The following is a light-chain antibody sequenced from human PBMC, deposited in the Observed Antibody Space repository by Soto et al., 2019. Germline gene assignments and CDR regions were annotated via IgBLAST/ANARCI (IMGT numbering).Light chain of an antibody. V-gene: IGKV1-5*01. J-gene: IGKJ1*01. CDR2: DAS. Sequence: DIQMTQSPSTRSASVGDRVTITCRASQSISSWLAWYQQKPGKAPKLLIYDASSLESGVPSGFSGSGSGTEFTLPITSLQPHDFATYYCQQYNSFWTFGQGTKVDIK. CDR1: QSISSW. CDR3: QQYNSFWT.